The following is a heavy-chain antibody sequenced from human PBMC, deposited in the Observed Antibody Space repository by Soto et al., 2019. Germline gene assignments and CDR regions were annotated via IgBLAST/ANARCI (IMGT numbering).Heavy chain of an antibody. Sequence: QVQLQESDPGLVKPSQTLALTCTVSGCSITTVHYYWSWIRQSPDKGLERNGHIYNGGNTYNNSSLTSRVTISVDTSNNQYSLKLSSVSAADTAVYYCARGPSGDKVDYWGQGTLVTVSS. V-gene: IGHV4-30-4*01. CDR1: GCSITTVHYY. J-gene: IGHJ4*02. D-gene: IGHD7-27*01. CDR3: ARGPSGDKVDY. CDR2: IYNGGNT.